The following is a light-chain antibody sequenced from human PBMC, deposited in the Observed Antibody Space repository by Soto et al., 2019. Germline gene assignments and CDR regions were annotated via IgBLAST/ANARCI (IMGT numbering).Light chain of an antibody. CDR1: QTVRNN. V-gene: IGKV3-15*01. Sequence: EIVMTQSPATLSVSPGERATLSCRASQTVRNNLAWYQQKPGQAPRLLIYGASTRAAGIPVRFSGSGSGIEFTLTISSLQSEAFAVYYCQQYNNWPFITFGQGTRLEIK. CDR3: QQYNNWPFIT. CDR2: GAS. J-gene: IGKJ5*01.